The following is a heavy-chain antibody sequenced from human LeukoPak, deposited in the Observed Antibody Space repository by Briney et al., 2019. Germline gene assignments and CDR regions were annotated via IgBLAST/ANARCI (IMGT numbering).Heavy chain of an antibody. V-gene: IGHV4-59*01. CDR3: AGQTTIPHWFDP. J-gene: IGHJ5*02. D-gene: IGHD4-17*01. CDR2: IYYSGST. CDR1: GGSISRYS. Sequence: KASETLSLTCTVSGGSISRYSWSWIRQPPGKGLEWIGYIYYSGSTNYNPSLKSRVTISVDTSKNQFSLKLSSVTAADTAVYYCAGQTTIPHWFDPWGQGTLVTVSS.